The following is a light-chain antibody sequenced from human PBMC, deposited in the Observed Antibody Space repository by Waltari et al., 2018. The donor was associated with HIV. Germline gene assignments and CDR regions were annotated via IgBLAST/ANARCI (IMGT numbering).Light chain of an antibody. CDR2: AAF. CDR1: EVLYTY. V-gene: IGKV1-9*01. Sequence: DIQLTQSPSFLSASIGDRVTITCRASEVLYTYLAWYQQKPGKAPKLLIHAAFSLRSGVPARFSGGGSGTEFTLTISGLQPEDVATHYCQHLKNYPLTFGGGTKVEIK. J-gene: IGKJ4*01. CDR3: QHLKNYPLT.